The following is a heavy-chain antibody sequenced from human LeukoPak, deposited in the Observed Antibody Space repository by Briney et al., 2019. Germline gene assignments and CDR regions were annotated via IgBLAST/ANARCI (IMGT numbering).Heavy chain of an antibody. D-gene: IGHD6-19*01. J-gene: IGHJ4*02. CDR1: GFTFSKYG. CDR3: AKDRAVAGTDARYYFDY. Sequence: ERSLRLSCAASGFTFSKYGMHWVRQAPGKGLEWVAVIWFDEKNKYYADSVKGRFTISRDNSKSTLYLEMNSLRADDTAVYYCAKDRAVAGTDARYYFDYWGQGTLVTVSA. CDR2: IWFDEKNK. V-gene: IGHV3-33*06.